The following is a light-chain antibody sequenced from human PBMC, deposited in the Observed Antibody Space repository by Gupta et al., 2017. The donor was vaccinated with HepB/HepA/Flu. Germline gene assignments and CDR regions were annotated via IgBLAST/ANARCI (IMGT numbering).Light chain of an antibody. CDR1: QSVGSN. J-gene: IGKJ2*03. CDR2: DVS. V-gene: IGKV3-11*01. Sequence: EVVLTQSPATLSLSPRERATLSCRASQSVGSNLAWYQQKPGQSPRLLIFDVSNRATGIPARFSGSGSGTDFTLTISSLEPEDFAVYYCQQRTSWLRGFGQGTKLEIK. CDR3: QQRTSWLRG.